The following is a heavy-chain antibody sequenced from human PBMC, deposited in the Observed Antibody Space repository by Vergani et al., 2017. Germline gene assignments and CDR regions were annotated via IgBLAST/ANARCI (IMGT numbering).Heavy chain of an antibody. D-gene: IGHD5-18*01. Sequence: EVQLVESGGGLVQPGRSLRLSCTASGFTFGDYAMSWFRQAPGKGLEWVGFIRSKAYGGTTEYAASVKGRFTISRDDSKSIAYPQMNSLKTEDTAVYYCARVPGGYSYGYYFDYWGQGTLVTVSS. CDR2: IRSKAYGGTT. V-gene: IGHV3-49*03. CDR1: GFTFGDYA. J-gene: IGHJ4*02. CDR3: ARVPGGYSYGYYFDY.